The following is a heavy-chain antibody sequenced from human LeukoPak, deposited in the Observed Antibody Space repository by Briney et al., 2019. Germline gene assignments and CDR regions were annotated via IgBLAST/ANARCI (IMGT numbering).Heavy chain of an antibody. CDR3: ARRRVAGGYFDY. CDR2: ISSSSSYI. D-gene: IGHD6-19*01. V-gene: IGHV3-21*01. J-gene: IGHJ4*02. CDR1: GFTFSSYS. Sequence: PGGSLRLSCAASGFTFSSYSMNWVRQAPGKGLEWVSSISSSSSYIYYADSVKGRFTISRDNAKNSLYLQMNSLRAEDTAVYYCARRRVAGGYFDYWGQGTLVTVSS.